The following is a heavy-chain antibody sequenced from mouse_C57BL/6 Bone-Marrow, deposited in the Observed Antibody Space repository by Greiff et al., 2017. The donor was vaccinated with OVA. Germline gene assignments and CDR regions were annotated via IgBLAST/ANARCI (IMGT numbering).Heavy chain of an antibody. J-gene: IGHJ1*03. V-gene: IGHV5-9-1*02. CDR2: ISSGGDYI. Sequence: EVNLVESGEGLVKPGGSLKLSCAASGFTFSSYAMSWVRQTPEKRLEWVAYISSGGDYIYYADTVKGRFTISRDNARNTLYLQMSSLKSEDTAMYYCTRDYGYDDWYFDVWGTGTTVTVSS. CDR1: GFTFSSYA. CDR3: TRDYGYDDWYFDV. D-gene: IGHD2-2*01.